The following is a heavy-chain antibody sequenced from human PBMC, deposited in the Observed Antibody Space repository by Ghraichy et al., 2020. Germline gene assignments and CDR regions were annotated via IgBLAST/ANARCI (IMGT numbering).Heavy chain of an antibody. CDR2: INHSGST. Sequence: SETLSLTCAVYGGSFSGYYWSWIRQPPGKGLEWIGEINHSGSTNYNPSLKSRVTISVDTSKNQFSLKLSSVTAADTAVYYCARGGRRGSGVAWGQGTLVTVSS. CDR1: GGSFSGYY. V-gene: IGHV4-34*01. CDR3: ARGGRRGSGVA. D-gene: IGHD3-16*01. J-gene: IGHJ5*02.